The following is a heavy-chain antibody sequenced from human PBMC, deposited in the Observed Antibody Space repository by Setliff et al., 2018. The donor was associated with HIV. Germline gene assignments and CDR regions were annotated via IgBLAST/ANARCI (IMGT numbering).Heavy chain of an antibody. J-gene: IGHJ4*02. CDR1: GASINSGTYY. CDR2: IYTSGST. CDR3: TREGRGDPAMATTRIDY. V-gene: IGHV4-61*02. Sequence: SETLSLTCTVSGASINSGTYYWTWIRQPAGKGLQWIGRIYTSGSTYYSPSLKSRVTISLDTSKNQFSLKLSSVTAADTAVYFCTREGRGDPAMATTRIDYWGQGKLVTVSS. D-gene: IGHD1-1*01.